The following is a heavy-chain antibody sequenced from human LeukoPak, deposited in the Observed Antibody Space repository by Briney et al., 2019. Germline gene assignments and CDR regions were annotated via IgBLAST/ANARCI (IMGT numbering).Heavy chain of an antibody. J-gene: IGHJ4*02. V-gene: IGHV4-59*05. CDR1: GFTFSSYSMN. CDR2: IYYSGST. D-gene: IGHD4-11*01. CDR3: ARQGLEMTTVTNYYFDY. Sequence: SGGSLRLSCAASGFTFSSYSMNWVRQAPGKGLEWIGSIYYSGSTYYNPSLKSRVTISVDTSKNQFSLKLSSVTAADTAVYYCARQGLEMTTVTNYYFDYWGQGTLVTVSS.